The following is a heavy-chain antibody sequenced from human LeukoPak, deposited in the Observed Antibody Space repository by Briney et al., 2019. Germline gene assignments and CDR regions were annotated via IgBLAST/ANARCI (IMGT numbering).Heavy chain of an antibody. CDR2: ISRSGDSI. CDR1: GFTFSDYY. Sequence: GGSLRLSCAASGFTFSDYYMTWLRQTPGKGLDWVSYISRSGDSIYYIDSVKGRFTISRDNTKNSLYLQMNSLRAEDTAMYYCARDLYEYGDWGSDYFDLWGQGIPVTVST. V-gene: IGHV3-11*01. J-gene: IGHJ4*02. CDR3: ARDLYEYGDWGSDYFDL. D-gene: IGHD4-17*01.